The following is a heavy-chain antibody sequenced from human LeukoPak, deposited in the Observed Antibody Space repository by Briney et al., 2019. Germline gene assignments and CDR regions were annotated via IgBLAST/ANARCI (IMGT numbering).Heavy chain of an antibody. V-gene: IGHV5-51*01. CDR2: IFPDDSDT. CDR1: GYRFTSYW. Sequence: GESLKISCKGSGYRFTSYWIAWVRQMPGKGLEWMGIIFPDDSDTRYSPSFQGLITISADKSINTAYLQWSSLKASDTAMYYCARHSDITVADSWGQGTLVTVSS. CDR3: ARHSDITVADS. D-gene: IGHD6-19*01. J-gene: IGHJ5*01.